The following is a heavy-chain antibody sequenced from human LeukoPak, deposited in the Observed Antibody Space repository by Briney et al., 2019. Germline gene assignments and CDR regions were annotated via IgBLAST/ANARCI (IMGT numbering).Heavy chain of an antibody. Sequence: GGSLRLSCAASGFTFSSYAMSWVRQAPGKGLEWVSAISGSGGSTYYADSVKGRFTISRDNSKNTLYLQMNSLRAEDTAVYYCAKDGFGIAAAPYAFDIWGQGTMVTVSS. CDR3: AKDGFGIAAAPYAFDI. CDR1: GFTFSSYA. V-gene: IGHV3-23*01. J-gene: IGHJ3*02. D-gene: IGHD6-13*01. CDR2: ISGSGGST.